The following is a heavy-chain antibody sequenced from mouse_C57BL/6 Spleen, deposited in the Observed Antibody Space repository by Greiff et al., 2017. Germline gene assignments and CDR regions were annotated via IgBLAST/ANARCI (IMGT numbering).Heavy chain of an antibody. Sequence: EVHLVESGGGLVKPGGSLKLSCAASGFTFSDYGMHWVRQAPEKGLEWVAYISSGSSTIYYADTGKGRFPISRDNAKNTLCLQMTSLRSEDTAMEYCARGPTIVTYFDYWGQGTTLTVSS. J-gene: IGHJ2*01. CDR1: GFTFSDYG. D-gene: IGHD2-5*01. CDR3: ARGPTIVTYFDY. CDR2: ISSGSSTI. V-gene: IGHV5-17*01.